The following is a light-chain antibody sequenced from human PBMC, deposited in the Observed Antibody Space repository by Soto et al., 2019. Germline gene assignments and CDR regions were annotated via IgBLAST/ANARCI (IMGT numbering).Light chain of an antibody. Sequence: DIQMTQSPSTPSASIGDRVTITCRASQSITTFLAWYQQKPGKAPQILIYDASKLEPGVPSRLSGGGSGTEFTLTISSLQPDDFETYYCQQYSNYPLTFGGGTKVDIX. CDR3: QQYSNYPLT. CDR1: QSITTF. V-gene: IGKV1-5*01. J-gene: IGKJ4*01. CDR2: DAS.